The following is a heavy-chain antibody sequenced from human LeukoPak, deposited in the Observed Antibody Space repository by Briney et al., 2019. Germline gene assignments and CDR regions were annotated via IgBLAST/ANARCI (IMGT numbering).Heavy chain of an antibody. J-gene: IGHJ6*03. CDR3: ARVAGSWYRQFRVHYMDV. D-gene: IGHD6-13*01. Sequence: SETLSLTCTVSGGSISSFYWSWIRQPAGKGLEWIGRIYTSGSANYNPSLKSRVTMSVDTSKNLFSLKLSSVTAADTAVYYCARVAGSWYRQFRVHYMDVWGKGTTVTVSS. CDR1: GGSISSFY. CDR2: IYTSGSA. V-gene: IGHV4-4*07.